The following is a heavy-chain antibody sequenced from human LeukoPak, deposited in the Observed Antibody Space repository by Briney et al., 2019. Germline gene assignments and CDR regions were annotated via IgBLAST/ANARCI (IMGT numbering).Heavy chain of an antibody. CDR1: GFTFSSHS. J-gene: IGHJ6*02. CDR2: ITSSSSYI. Sequence: GGSLRLSCAASGFTFSSHSMNWVRQAPGKGLEWVSSITSSSSYIFYADSVEGRFTIFRDNAKNALYLQMNSLRAEDTAVYYCARDLVVVTGIPGYYYGMDVWGQGTTVTVSS. CDR3: ARDLVVVTGIPGYYYGMDV. D-gene: IGHD2-21*02. V-gene: IGHV3-21*01.